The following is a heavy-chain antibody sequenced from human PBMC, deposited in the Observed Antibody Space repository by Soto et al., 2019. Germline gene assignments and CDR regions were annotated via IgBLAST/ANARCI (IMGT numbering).Heavy chain of an antibody. J-gene: IGHJ3*02. V-gene: IGHV3-23*01. CDR3: AKRYRRVHTIFGVVIIHDAFDI. Sequence: EVQLLESGGGLVQPGGSLRLSCAASGFTFSSYAMSWVRQAPGKGLQWVSAISGSGGSTYYADSVKGRFTISRDNSKNTLYLQMNSLRAEDTAVYYCAKRYRRVHTIFGVVIIHDAFDIWGQGTMVTVSS. CDR2: ISGSGGST. D-gene: IGHD3-3*01. CDR1: GFTFSSYA.